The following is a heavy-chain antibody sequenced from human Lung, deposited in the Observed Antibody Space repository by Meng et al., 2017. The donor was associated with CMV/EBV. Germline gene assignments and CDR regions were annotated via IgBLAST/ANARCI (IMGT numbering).Heavy chain of an antibody. CDR1: GFTFSSYA. Sequence: GESLKISCAASGFTFSSYAMHWVRQAPGKGLEWVAVISYDGSNKYYADSVKGRFTISRDNSKNTLYLQMNSLRAEDTAVYYCARDRGSLWFGELDYWGQGXLVTVSS. CDR3: ARDRGSLWFGELDY. D-gene: IGHD3-10*01. CDR2: ISYDGSNK. V-gene: IGHV3-30*04. J-gene: IGHJ4*02.